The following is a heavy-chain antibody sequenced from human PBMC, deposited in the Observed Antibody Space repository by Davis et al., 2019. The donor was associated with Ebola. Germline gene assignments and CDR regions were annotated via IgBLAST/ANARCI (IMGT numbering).Heavy chain of an antibody. D-gene: IGHD3-16*02. CDR1: GYTFTGYY. Sequence: ASVKVSCKASGYTFTGYYMHWVRQAPGQGLEWMGWINPNSGGTNYAQKFQGWVTMTRDTSASTAYMELSSLRSEDTAVYYCARLSLRLEYFQHWGQGTLVTVSS. CDR3: ARLSLRLEYFQH. CDR2: INPNSGGT. V-gene: IGHV1-2*04. J-gene: IGHJ1*01.